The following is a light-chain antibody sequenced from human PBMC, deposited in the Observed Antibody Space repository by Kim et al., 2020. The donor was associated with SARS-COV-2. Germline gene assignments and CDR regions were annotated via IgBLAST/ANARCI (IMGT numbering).Light chain of an antibody. Sequence: ETLMTQSPATLSVSPGERATLSCRAGQSVSSDLAWYQQKPGQTPRLLIFGASTGATGVPARFSGSGSGTEFTLTISSLQSEDFAVYYCQQYNNWPHTFGQGTKLEIK. CDR1: QSVSSD. CDR3: QQYNNWPHT. V-gene: IGKV3-15*01. CDR2: GAS. J-gene: IGKJ2*01.